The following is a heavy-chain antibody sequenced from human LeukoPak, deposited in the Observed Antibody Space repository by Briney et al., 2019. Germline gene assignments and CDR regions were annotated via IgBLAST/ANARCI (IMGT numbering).Heavy chain of an antibody. CDR3: ARVDVVVVAATNYYYMDV. Sequence: GGSLRLSCAASGFTFSSHSMNWVRQAPGKGLEWVSSISSSSSYIYYADSVKGRFTISRDNAKNSLYLQMNSLRAEDTAVYYCARVDVVVVAATNYYYMDVWGKGTTVTVS. CDR1: GFTFSSHS. J-gene: IGHJ6*03. V-gene: IGHV3-21*01. D-gene: IGHD2-15*01. CDR2: ISSSSSYI.